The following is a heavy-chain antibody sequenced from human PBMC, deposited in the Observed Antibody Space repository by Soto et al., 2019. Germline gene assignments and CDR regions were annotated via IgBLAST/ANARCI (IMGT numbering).Heavy chain of an antibody. V-gene: IGHV4-59*01. Sequence: SETLSLTCTVSGGSISNYYWSWTRQPPGKGLERIGYIYYSGSTNYNPSLKSRVTISVDTSKNQFSLKLSSVTAADTAVYYCARVRGDILTGYDGLDPWGQGPLVTVSS. CDR2: IYYSGST. CDR1: GGSISNYY. J-gene: IGHJ5*02. D-gene: IGHD3-9*01. CDR3: ARVRGDILTGYDGLDP.